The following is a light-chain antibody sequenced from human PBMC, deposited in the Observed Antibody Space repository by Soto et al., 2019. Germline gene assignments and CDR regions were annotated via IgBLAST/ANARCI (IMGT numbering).Light chain of an antibody. CDR2: EGS. Sequence: QSVLTQPASVSGSPGQSITISCTGTSSDVGSYNLVSLYQQHPGKAPKLMIYEGSKRPSGVANRFSGSKSGNTASLTISGLQAEDEADYYCCSYAGSSTPLFVFGTGTKVTVL. J-gene: IGLJ1*01. CDR3: CSYAGSSTPLFV. CDR1: SSDVGSYNL. V-gene: IGLV2-23*01.